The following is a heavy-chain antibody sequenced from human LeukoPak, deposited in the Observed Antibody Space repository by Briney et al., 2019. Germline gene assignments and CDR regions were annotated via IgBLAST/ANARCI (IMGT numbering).Heavy chain of an antibody. CDR1: GGSISSYY. D-gene: IGHD3-10*01. J-gene: IGHJ3*02. V-gene: IGHV4-4*07. Sequence: SETLSLTCTVSGGSISSYYWSWIRQPAGKGLEWIGRIYTSGSTNYNPSLKSRVTMSVDTSKNQFSLKLSFVTAADTAVYYCARGVYYGSGSYYAGSAFDIWGQGTMVTVSS. CDR3: ARGVYYGSGSYYAGSAFDI. CDR2: IYTSGST.